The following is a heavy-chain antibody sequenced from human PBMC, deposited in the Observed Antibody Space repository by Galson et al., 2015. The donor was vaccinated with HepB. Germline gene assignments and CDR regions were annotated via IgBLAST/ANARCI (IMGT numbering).Heavy chain of an antibody. V-gene: IGHV3-23*01. CDR3: AKVRIVLVPASGDMDV. J-gene: IGHJ6*03. Sequence: SLRLSCAASGFTFSSYAMSWVRQAPGKGLEWVAAISGSGYSTYYADSVKGRFTISRDNSKNTLYLQMSSLRAEDTAVYYCAKVRIVLVPASGDMDVWGKGTTVTVSS. D-gene: IGHD2-2*01. CDR2: ISGSGYST. CDR1: GFTFSSYA.